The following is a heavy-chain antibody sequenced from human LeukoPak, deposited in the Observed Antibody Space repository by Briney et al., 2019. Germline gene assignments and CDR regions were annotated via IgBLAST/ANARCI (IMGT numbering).Heavy chain of an antibody. J-gene: IGHJ4*02. Sequence: SETLSLTCTVSGDSISSSSYYWGWIRQPPGKGLEWIGSIYYTGSTYHNPSLKSRVTISVDTSKNQFSLKLGSVTAADTAVYHCARQGNVVSDNYDSSGYYPLDYWGQGTLVTVSS. CDR1: GDSISSSSYY. CDR2: IYYTGST. V-gene: IGHV4-39*01. CDR3: ARQGNVVSDNYDSSGYYPLDY. D-gene: IGHD3-22*01.